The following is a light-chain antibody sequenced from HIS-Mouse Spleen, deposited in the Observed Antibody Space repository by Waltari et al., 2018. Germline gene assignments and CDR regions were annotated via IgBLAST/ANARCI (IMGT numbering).Light chain of an antibody. CDR2: GKN. CDR3: NSRDSSGNHVV. Sequence: SSELTQDPAVSVALGQTVRITCQGDSLRSYYASWYQQKPGPAPVLVIYGKNNRPSGIPDRFSGSSSGNTASLTITGAQAEDEADYYGNSRDSSGNHVVFGGGTKLTVL. V-gene: IGLV3-19*01. CDR1: SLRSYY. J-gene: IGLJ2*01.